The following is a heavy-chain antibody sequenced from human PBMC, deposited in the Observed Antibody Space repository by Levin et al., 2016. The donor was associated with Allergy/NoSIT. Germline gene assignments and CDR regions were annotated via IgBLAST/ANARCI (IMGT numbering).Heavy chain of an antibody. J-gene: IGHJ3*02. Sequence: WVRQAPGQGLEWMGGIIPIFGTANYAQKFQGRVTITADESTSTAYMELSSLRSGDTAVYYCARGSMAPLKAFDIWGQGTMVTVSS. V-gene: IGHV1-69*01. CDR3: ARGSMAPLKAFDI. CDR2: IIPIFGTA. D-gene: IGHD2-8*01.